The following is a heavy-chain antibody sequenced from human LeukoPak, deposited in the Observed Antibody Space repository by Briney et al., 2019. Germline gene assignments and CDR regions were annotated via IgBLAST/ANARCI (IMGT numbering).Heavy chain of an antibody. Sequence: SETLSLTCAVYGGSFSGYYWSWIRQPPGKGLEWIGEINHSGGTNYNPSLKSRVTISVDTSKNQFSLKLSSVTAADTAVYYCARYSSSQGWFDPWGQGTLVTVSS. D-gene: IGHD2-2*01. V-gene: IGHV4-34*01. CDR1: GGSFSGYY. J-gene: IGHJ5*02. CDR3: ARYSSSQGWFDP. CDR2: INHSGGT.